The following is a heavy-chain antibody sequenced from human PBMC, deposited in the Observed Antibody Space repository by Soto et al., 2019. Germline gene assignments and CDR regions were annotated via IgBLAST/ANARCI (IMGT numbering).Heavy chain of an antibody. V-gene: IGHV4-31*03. J-gene: IGHJ6*02. CDR3: ARATTVTNYYYGMDV. CDR2: IYYSGST. CDR1: GGSISSGGYY. Sequence: SETLSLTCTVSGGSISSGGYYWSWIRQHPGKGLEWIGYIYYSGSTYYNPSLKSRVTISVDTSKNQFSLKLSSVTAADTAVYYCARATTVTNYYYGMDVWGQGTTVNGSS. D-gene: IGHD4-17*01.